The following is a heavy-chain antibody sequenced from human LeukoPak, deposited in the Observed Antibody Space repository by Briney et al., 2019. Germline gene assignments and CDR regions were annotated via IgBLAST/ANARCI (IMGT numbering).Heavy chain of an antibody. CDR2: ISWNSGSI. Sequence: PGGSLRLSCAASGFTFDDYAMHWVRQAPGKGLEWVSGISWNSGSIGYADSVKGRFTISRDNAKNSLYLQMNSLRAEDMALYYCAKSYSSSCCYYYMDVWGKGTTVTVSS. J-gene: IGHJ6*03. V-gene: IGHV3-9*03. CDR3: AKSYSSSCCYYYMDV. D-gene: IGHD6-13*01. CDR1: GFTFDDYA.